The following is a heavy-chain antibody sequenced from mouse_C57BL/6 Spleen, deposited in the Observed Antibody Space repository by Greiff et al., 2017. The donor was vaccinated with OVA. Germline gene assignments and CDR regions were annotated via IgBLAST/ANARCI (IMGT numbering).Heavy chain of an antibody. Sequence: VQLQQPGAELVKPGASVKMSCKASGYTFTSYWITWVKQRPGQGLEWIGDIYPGSGSTNYNEKFKSKATLTVDTSSSTAYMQLSSLTSEDSAVYYCARLENYSNSFDYWGKGTTLTVSS. CDR1: GYTFTSYW. CDR2: IYPGSGST. D-gene: IGHD2-5*01. J-gene: IGHJ2*01. V-gene: IGHV1-55*01. CDR3: ARLENYSNSFDY.